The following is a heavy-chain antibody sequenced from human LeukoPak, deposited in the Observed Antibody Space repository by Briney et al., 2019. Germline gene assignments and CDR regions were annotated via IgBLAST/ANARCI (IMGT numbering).Heavy chain of an antibody. CDR2: INPNSGGT. Sequence: GASVTVSFTASGYTFTGYYMHWVRQAPGQGLEWVGWINPNSGGTNYAQKLQGRVSMTTDTSTSTAYMDLRRLRSDDTAVYYCASTRGGFDPWGQGTLVTVSS. V-gene: IGHV1-2*02. J-gene: IGHJ5*02. CDR1: GYTFTGYY. CDR3: ASTRGGFDP. D-gene: IGHD2-2*01.